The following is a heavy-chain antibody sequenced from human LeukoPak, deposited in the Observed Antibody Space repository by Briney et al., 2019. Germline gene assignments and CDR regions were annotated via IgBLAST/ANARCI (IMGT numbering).Heavy chain of an antibody. J-gene: IGHJ4*02. Sequence: SSETVSLTCTVSGGSISSGDYYWSWIRQPPGKGLEWIGYICYSGSTYYNPSLKSRVTISVDTSKNQFSLKLSSVTAADTAVYYCAREKALIDSSSGGLDYWGQGTLVTVSS. V-gene: IGHV4-30-4*08. D-gene: IGHD6-6*01. CDR3: AREKALIDSSSGGLDY. CDR2: ICYSGST. CDR1: GGSISSGDYY.